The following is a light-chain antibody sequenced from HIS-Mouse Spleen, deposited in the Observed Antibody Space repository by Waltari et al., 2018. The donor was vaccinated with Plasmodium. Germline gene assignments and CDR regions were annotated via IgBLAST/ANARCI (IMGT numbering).Light chain of an antibody. CDR3: QQSYSTWT. Sequence: IQMTKSPSSLSASVGDRVTITCRASQSISNYLNWYQQKPGKAPKFLIYAASTLQSGVPSRFSGSGSGTDFTLTISSLQPEDFATYYCQQSYSTWTFGQGTKVEIK. CDR1: QSISNY. CDR2: AAS. V-gene: IGKV1-39*01. J-gene: IGKJ1*01.